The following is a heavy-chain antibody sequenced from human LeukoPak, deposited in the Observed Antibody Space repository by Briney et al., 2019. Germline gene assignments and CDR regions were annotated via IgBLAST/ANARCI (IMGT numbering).Heavy chain of an antibody. CDR1: GGSISSYY. CDR3: ARGGEFEPWTREETAWFDP. CDR2: IYYSGST. D-gene: IGHD3-16*01. Sequence: SETLSLTCTVSGGSISSYYWSWIRQPPGKGLECIGYIYYSGSTNYNPSLKSRVTISVDTSKNQFSLKLSSVTAADTAVYYCARGGEFEPWTREETAWFDPWGQGTLVTVSS. V-gene: IGHV4-59*01. J-gene: IGHJ5*02.